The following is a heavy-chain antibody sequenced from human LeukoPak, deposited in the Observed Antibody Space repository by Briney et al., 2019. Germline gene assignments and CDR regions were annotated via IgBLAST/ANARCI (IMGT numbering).Heavy chain of an antibody. CDR3: AKDRDYGDYGRVFDY. CDR2: ISGSGGST. J-gene: IGHJ4*02. V-gene: IGHV3-23*01. Sequence: GGSLRLSCAASGFTFSSYAMSWVRQAPGKGLEWVSAISGSGGSTYYADSVKGRFTISRGNSKNTLYLQMNSLRAEDTAVYYCAKDRDYGDYGRVFDYWGQGTLVTVSS. CDR1: GFTFSSYA. D-gene: IGHD4-17*01.